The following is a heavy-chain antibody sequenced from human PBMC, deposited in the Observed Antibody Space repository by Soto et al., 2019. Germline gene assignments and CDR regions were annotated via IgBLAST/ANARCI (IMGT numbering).Heavy chain of an antibody. J-gene: IGHJ6*02. CDR2: IWYDGSNK. D-gene: IGHD3-22*01. CDR1: GFTFSSYG. CDR3: ARDVEYDRSGYYRYGMDV. V-gene: IGHV3-33*01. Sequence: QVQLVESGGGVVQPGRSLRLSCAASGFTFSSYGMHWVRQAPGKGLEWVAVIWYDGSNKYYADSVKGRFTISRDNSKNTLYLKMNSLRAEDTAVYYCARDVEYDRSGYYRYGMDVWGQGTTVTVSS.